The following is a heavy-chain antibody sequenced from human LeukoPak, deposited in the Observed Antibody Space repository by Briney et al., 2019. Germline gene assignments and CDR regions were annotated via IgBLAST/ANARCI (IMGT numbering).Heavy chain of an antibody. J-gene: IGHJ4*02. CDR3: ARFSGSPQDGFDY. Sequence: SVKVSCKAAGGTFSSYAISWVRQAPGQGLEWMGGIIPIFGTANYAQKFQGRVTITADESTSTAYMELSSLRSEDTAVYYCARFSGSPQDGFDYWGQGTLVTVSS. CDR1: GGTFSSYA. V-gene: IGHV1-69*13. D-gene: IGHD1-26*01. CDR2: IIPIFGTA.